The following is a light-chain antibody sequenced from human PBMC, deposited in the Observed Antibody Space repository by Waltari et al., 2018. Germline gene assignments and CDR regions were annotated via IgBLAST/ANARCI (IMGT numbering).Light chain of an antibody. CDR2: AKS. CDR3: QQYNSYPFT. Sequence: DIQMTQSPSSLSASVGDRVTITCRASQGISKSLAWFQQKPVKAPNSLIYAKSSLQSGVPSKFSGSGSGTAFTLTISSLQPEDFATYYCQQYNSYPFTFGGGTKVEIK. CDR1: QGISKS. J-gene: IGKJ4*01. V-gene: IGKV1-16*02.